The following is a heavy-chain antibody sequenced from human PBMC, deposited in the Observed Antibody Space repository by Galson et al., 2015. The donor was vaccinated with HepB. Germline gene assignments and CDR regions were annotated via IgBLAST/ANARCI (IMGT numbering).Heavy chain of an antibody. CDR2: ISLDGSNK. CDR1: GVTFNTYG. D-gene: IGHD3/OR15-3a*01. Sequence: ALRLSCAASGVTFNTYGMHWVRQAPGKGLEWVAMISLDGSNKHYADSVKGRFTVSRDNSKNTLNLQMNSLRPEDTALYYCAKEGLRYFDFWGQGARVTVSS. CDR3: AKEGLRYFDF. V-gene: IGHV3-30*18. J-gene: IGHJ4*02.